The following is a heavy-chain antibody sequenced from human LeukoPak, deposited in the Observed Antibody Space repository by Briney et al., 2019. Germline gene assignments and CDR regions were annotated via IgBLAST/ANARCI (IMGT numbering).Heavy chain of an antibody. D-gene: IGHD4-23*01. Sequence: SETLSLTCTVSGGSISSYYWSWIRHPAGKGLEWIGRIYTSGSTNYNPSLKSRVTLSVDTSKNQFSLKLSSVTAADTAVYYCARESVSYGGNRGAFDIWGQGTMVTVSS. V-gene: IGHV4-4*07. CDR3: ARESVSYGGNRGAFDI. J-gene: IGHJ3*02. CDR1: GGSISSYY. CDR2: IYTSGST.